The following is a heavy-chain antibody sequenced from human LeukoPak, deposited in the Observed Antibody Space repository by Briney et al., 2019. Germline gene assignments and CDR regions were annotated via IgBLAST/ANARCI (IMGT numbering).Heavy chain of an antibody. J-gene: IGHJ4*02. D-gene: IGHD3-3*01. CDR2: IYHSGST. CDR1: GGSIRSYY. V-gene: IGHV4-59*01. Sequence: SETLSLTCTVSGGSIRSYYWSWVRQPPGKGLEWIGYIYHSGSTNYNPSLKSRVNLSVDMSKNQISLKMSSVTAADTAVYYCARSRVWSDYWGYFDYWGQGILVTVSS. CDR3: ARSRVWSDYWGYFDY.